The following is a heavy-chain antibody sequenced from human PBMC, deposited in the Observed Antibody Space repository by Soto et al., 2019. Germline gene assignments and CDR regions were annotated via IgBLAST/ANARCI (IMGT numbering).Heavy chain of an antibody. CDR3: AKDAQTRFNWKDLPNWFDL. Sequence: ASVKVSCKESGGTFSSYAIAWVRQAPGQGLEWMGGIIPIFGIPNYAQKFQGRVAITADESTNTAYMELSSLRSDDTAVYYCAKDAQTRFNWKDLPNWFDLWGQGTLVTLSS. D-gene: IGHD1-1*01. CDR1: GGTFSSYA. V-gene: IGHV1-69*13. CDR2: IIPIFGIP. J-gene: IGHJ5*02.